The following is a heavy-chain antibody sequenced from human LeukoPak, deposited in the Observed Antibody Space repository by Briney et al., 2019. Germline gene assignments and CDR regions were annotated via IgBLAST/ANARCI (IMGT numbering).Heavy chain of an antibody. J-gene: IGHJ6*02. CDR1: GYTFTSYD. CDR2: MNPNSGNT. D-gene: IGHD3-16*01. CDR3: ARAFSNYYYYYGMDV. Sequence: ASVKVSCKASGYTFTSYDINWVRQATGQGLEWMGWMNPNSGNTCYAQKFQGRVTMTRNTSISTAYMELSSLRSEDTAVYYCARAFSNYYYYYGMDVWGQGTTVTVSS. V-gene: IGHV1-8*01.